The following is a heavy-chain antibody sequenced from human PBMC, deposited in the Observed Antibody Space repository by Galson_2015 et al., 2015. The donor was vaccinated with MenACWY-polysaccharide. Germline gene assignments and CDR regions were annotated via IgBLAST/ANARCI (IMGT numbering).Heavy chain of an antibody. Sequence: SLRLSCAASGFTFSLYSMHWVRQAPGKGLEWVSSISVTATYIYYADSVRGRFTISRDNARNSLYLQMNSLRAEDTAVYYCARARGDTTAEYYGSGTFEPSDYWGQGTLVTVSS. CDR3: ARARGDTTAEYYGSGTFEPSDY. D-gene: IGHD3-10*01. V-gene: IGHV3-21*01. CDR2: ISVTATYI. CDR1: GFTFSLYS. J-gene: IGHJ4*02.